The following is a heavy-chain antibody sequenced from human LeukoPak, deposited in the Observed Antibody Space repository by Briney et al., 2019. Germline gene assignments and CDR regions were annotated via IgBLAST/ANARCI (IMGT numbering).Heavy chain of an antibody. V-gene: IGHV1-2*02. J-gene: IGHJ4*02. CDR2: INPNSGDT. CDR1: GYTITGYY. CDR3: ARDRHWNQGNFDY. Sequence: GASVKVSCKASGYTITGYYIHWVRQAPGQGPEWMGWINPNSGDTNYAQKFQGRVTMTRDTSINTAFMELSRLRSDDTAVYYCARDRHWNQGNFDYWGQGTLVTVSS. D-gene: IGHD1-1*01.